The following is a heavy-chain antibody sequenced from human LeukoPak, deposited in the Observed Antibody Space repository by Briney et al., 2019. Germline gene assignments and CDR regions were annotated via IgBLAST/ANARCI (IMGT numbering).Heavy chain of an antibody. CDR1: GYSFTSYW. D-gene: IGHD2-15*01. V-gene: IGHV5-10-1*01. J-gene: IGHJ4*02. CDR3: ARHIGRAATDFDY. CDR2: IDPSDSYT. Sequence: GESLKISCKGSGYSFTSYWISWVRQMPGKGLEWMGRIDPSDSYTNYSPSFQGHVTISADKSISTAYLQWSGLKASGTAMYYCARHIGRAATDFDYWGQGTLVTVSS.